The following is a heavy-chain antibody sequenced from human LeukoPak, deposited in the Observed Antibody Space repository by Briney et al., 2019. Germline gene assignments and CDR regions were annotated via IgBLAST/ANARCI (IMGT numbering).Heavy chain of an antibody. Sequence: ASVKVSCKASGGTFSSYAISWVRQAPGQGLEWMGGIIPIFGTANYAQKFQGRVMITADESTSAAYMELSSLRSEDTAVYYCARDRAYYGSGSYYNSDYWGQGTLVTVSS. CDR2: IIPIFGTA. CDR3: ARDRAYYGSGSYYNSDY. J-gene: IGHJ4*02. D-gene: IGHD3-10*01. V-gene: IGHV1-69*13. CDR1: GGTFSSYA.